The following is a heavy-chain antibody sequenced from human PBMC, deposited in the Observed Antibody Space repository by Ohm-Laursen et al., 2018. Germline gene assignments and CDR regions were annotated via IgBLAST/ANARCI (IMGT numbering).Heavy chain of an antibody. Sequence: SETLSLTCSISGGSINNYYWSWIRQPPGKGLEWIGFIDNSGDTNYNPSLKNRLTMSVDTSKIQFSLSLRSVTAADTAVYYCARVVYYDSSGFYSHYFDYWGKGTLVTVSS. CDR1: GGSINNYY. CDR2: IDNSGDT. CDR3: ARVVYYDSSGFYSHYFDY. D-gene: IGHD3-22*01. V-gene: IGHV4-59*01. J-gene: IGHJ4*02.